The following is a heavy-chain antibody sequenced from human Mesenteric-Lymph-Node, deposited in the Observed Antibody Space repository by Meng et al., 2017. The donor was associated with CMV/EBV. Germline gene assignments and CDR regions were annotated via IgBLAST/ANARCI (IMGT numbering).Heavy chain of an antibody. CDR2: INHSGST. J-gene: IGHJ4*02. Sequence: LHHGGAGLLMPSATLSLTCAVYGGSFSGYYWSWIRQPPGKGLEWIGEINHSGSTNYNPSLKSRVTISVDTSKNQFSLKLSSVTAADTAVYYCARHQRWLKSEGGFNYWGQGTLVTVSS. V-gene: IGHV4-34*01. CDR1: GGSFSGYY. CDR3: ARHQRWLKSEGGFNY. D-gene: IGHD4-23*01.